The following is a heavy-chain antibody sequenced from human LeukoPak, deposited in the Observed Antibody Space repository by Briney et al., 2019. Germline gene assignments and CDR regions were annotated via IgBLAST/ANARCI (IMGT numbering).Heavy chain of an antibody. CDR1: GFTFSSYA. J-gene: IGHJ4*02. Sequence: GGSLRLSCAASGFTFSSYAMSWVRQAPGKGLEWASAISGSGGSTYYADSVKGRFTISRDNSKNTLYLQMNSLRAEDTAVYYCALTQPAVAGQSLAWDYWGQGTLVTVSS. CDR3: ALTQPAVAGQSLAWDY. D-gene: IGHD6-19*01. V-gene: IGHV3-23*01. CDR2: ISGSGGST.